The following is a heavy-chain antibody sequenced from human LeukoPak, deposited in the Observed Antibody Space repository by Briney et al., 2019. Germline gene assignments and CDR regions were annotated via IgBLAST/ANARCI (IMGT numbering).Heavy chain of an antibody. CDR1: GFTFSSYA. Sequence: GGSLRLSCAASGFTFSSYAMHWVRQAPGKGLEWVAVISYDGSNKYYADSVKGRFTISRGNSKNSLYLQMNSLRAEDTAVYYCARGGSYYDFWSGYIDYWGQGTLVTVSS. V-gene: IGHV3-30-3*01. CDR2: ISYDGSNK. J-gene: IGHJ4*02. CDR3: ARGGSYYDFWSGYIDY. D-gene: IGHD3-3*01.